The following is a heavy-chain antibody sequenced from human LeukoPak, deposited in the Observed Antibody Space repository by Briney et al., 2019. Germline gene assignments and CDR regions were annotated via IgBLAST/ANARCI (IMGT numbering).Heavy chain of an antibody. CDR2: IYYSGST. Sequence: PSETLSLTCTVSGGSISSSSYYWGWIRQPPGKGLEWIGSIYYSGSTYYNPSLKSRVTISVDTSKNQFSLKLSSVTAADTAVYYCARQVNSGYETWYFDLWGRGTLVTVSS. D-gene: IGHD5-12*01. CDR3: ARQVNSGYETWYFDL. V-gene: IGHV4-39*01. CDR1: GGSISSSSYY. J-gene: IGHJ2*01.